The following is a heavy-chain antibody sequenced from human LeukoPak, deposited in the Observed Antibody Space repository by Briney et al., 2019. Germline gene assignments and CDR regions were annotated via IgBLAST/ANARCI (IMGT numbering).Heavy chain of an antibody. Sequence: SETLSLTCTVSGFSISSGHYWGWVRQPPGAGLEWIGSVYQSGTTYYNPSLKSRVTMSVDTSKNQFSLKLSSVTAADTAVYYCARDKAPHPYYYYGMDVWGQGSTVTVSS. CDR1: GFSISSGHY. J-gene: IGHJ6*02. CDR2: VYQSGTT. CDR3: ARDKAPHPYYYYGMDV. V-gene: IGHV4-38-2*02.